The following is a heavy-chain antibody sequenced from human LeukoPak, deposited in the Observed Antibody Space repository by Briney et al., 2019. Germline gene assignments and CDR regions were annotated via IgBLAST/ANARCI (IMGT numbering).Heavy chain of an antibody. Sequence: SGPALVKPTETLTLTCTFSGFSLSTSGMCVSWIRQPPGKALQWLARTDWDDDKYYSTSLETRLTISKDTSKNQVVLTMTKMDPVDTATYYCARMTAGYSSGWFAFDIWGQGTMVTVSS. CDR1: GFSLSTSGMC. CDR3: ARMTAGYSSGWFAFDI. V-gene: IGHV2-70*11. J-gene: IGHJ3*02. CDR2: TDWDDDK. D-gene: IGHD6-19*01.